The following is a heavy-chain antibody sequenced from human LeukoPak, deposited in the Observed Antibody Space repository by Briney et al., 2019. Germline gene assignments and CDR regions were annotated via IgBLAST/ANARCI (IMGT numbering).Heavy chain of an antibody. V-gene: IGHV3-53*01. CDR2: IYSADTT. CDR1: GFTFSSYA. Sequence: GGSLRLSCAASGFTFSSYAMSWVPQAPGKGLEWVSVIYSADTTYYADSVKGRFTISRDNSKNTLYLQMNSLRVEDTAVYYCARLHHDSSGYYLDYWGQGTLVTVSS. J-gene: IGHJ4*02. D-gene: IGHD3-22*01. CDR3: ARLHHDSSGYYLDY.